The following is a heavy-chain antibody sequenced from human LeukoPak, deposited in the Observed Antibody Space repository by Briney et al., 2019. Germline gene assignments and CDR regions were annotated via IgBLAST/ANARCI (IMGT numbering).Heavy chain of an antibody. V-gene: IGHV4-34*01. CDR1: GVSFSGYY. Sequence: SETLSLTCSACGVSFSGYYWSWIPQPPRKGPEWIGEINHSGSTNYNPSLKSRVTISVATSKNQFSLQLSSLPASDTAVYYCARVKRDFWSGYALDYWGQGTLVTVSS. D-gene: IGHD3-3*01. CDR3: ARVKRDFWSGYALDY. J-gene: IGHJ4*02. CDR2: INHSGST.